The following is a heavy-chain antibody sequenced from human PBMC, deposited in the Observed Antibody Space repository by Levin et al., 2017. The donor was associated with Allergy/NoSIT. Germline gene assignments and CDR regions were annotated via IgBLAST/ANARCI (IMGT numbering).Heavy chain of an antibody. Sequence: GESLKISCAASGFTFNIYAIHWVRQAPGQGLEWLAVISDDGSSKYYADSVKGRFTVSRDNSKNTLYLQMSSRRAEDTAVYYCARVFIAASGRAFDYWGQGTLVTVSS. V-gene: IGHV3-30-3*01. CDR1: GFTFNIYA. J-gene: IGHJ4*02. CDR2: ISDDGSSK. CDR3: ARVFIAASGRAFDY. D-gene: IGHD6-13*01.